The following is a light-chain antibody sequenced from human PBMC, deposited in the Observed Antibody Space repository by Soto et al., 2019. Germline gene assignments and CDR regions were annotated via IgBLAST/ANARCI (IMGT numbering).Light chain of an antibody. Sequence: EIVLTQSPGTLSLSPGERATLSCRASQSVSSIYLGWYQQKPGQAPRLLIYGASSRATGIPDRFSGSGSGTDFTLTISSLEPEDFAVYYCQQRRELFTFGGGTKVDI. CDR2: GAS. CDR3: QQRRELFT. CDR1: QSVSSIY. V-gene: IGKV3D-20*02. J-gene: IGKJ4*01.